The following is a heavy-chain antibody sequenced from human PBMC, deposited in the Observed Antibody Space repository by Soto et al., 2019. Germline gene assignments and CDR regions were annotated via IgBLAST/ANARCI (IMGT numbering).Heavy chain of an antibody. J-gene: IGHJ3*02. Sequence: EVQVLESGGGLVQPGGSLRLSCAASGFTFTDYAMNWVRQAPGKGLEGVSTLSGSGANTYYADSVRGRFTISRDNSKNTLTMHMSSLRAEDTAVYHCAKDGKHSNGWWAAFEIWGQGTVVTVS. CDR2: LSGSGANT. D-gene: IGHD6-19*01. CDR3: AKDGKHSNGWWAAFEI. CDR1: GFTFTDYA. V-gene: IGHV3-23*01.